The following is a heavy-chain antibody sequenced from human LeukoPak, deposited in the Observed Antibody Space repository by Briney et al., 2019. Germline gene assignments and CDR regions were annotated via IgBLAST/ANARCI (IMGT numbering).Heavy chain of an antibody. CDR3: AKDFLQVHYYDSSKIDY. V-gene: IGHV3-11*04. Sequence: KPGGSLRLSCAASGFTFSDYYMSWIRQAPGKGLEWVSYISSSGSTIYYADSVKGRFTISRDNSKNTLYLQMNSLRAEDTAVYYCAKDFLQVHYYDSSKIDYWGQGTLVTVSS. CDR1: GFTFSDYY. D-gene: IGHD3-22*01. J-gene: IGHJ4*02. CDR2: ISSSGSTI.